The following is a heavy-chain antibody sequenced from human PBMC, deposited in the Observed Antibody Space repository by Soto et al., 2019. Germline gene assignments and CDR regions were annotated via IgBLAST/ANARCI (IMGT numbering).Heavy chain of an antibody. CDR1: GGTFSSYT. J-gene: IGHJ6*02. CDR3: ARDLLDYGAYRYYYGMYV. D-gene: IGHD4-17*01. V-gene: IGHV1-69*08. CDR2: IIPILGIA. Sequence: QVQLVQSGAEVKKPGSSVKVSCKASGGTFSSYTISWVRQAPGQGLEWMGRIIPILGIANYAQKFQGRVTITADKSTSTAYMELSSLRSEDTAVYYCARDLLDYGAYRYYYGMYVWGQGTTVTVSS.